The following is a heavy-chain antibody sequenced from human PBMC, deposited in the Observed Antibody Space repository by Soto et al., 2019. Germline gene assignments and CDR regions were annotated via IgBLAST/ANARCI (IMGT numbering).Heavy chain of an antibody. V-gene: IGHV1-69*06. CDR2: IIPIFGTA. Sequence: QVQLVQSGAEVKKPGSSVKVSCKASVGTFSSYAISWVRQAPGQGLEWMGGIIPIFGTANYAQKFQGRVTITAYKSTSTAYMELSSLRSEDTAVYYCARLGSERNFVRDHYYFDYWGQGTLVTVSS. CDR3: ARLGSERNFVRDHYYFDY. J-gene: IGHJ4*02. D-gene: IGHD3-9*01. CDR1: VGTFSSYA.